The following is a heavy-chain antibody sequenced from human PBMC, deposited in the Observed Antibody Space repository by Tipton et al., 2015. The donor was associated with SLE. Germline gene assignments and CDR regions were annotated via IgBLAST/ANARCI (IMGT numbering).Heavy chain of an antibody. D-gene: IGHD6-13*01. CDR3: ARHSSSWYKDWFDP. V-gene: IGHV4-39*01. J-gene: IGHJ5*02. CDR1: GGSISSSSYY. Sequence: TLSLTCTLSGGSISSSSYYWGWIRRPPGKGLEWIGSIYYSGSTYYNPSLKSRFTISVDTPKNQFSLKLSSVTAADTAVYYWARHSSSWYKDWFDPWGQGTPVTVSS. CDR2: IYYSGST.